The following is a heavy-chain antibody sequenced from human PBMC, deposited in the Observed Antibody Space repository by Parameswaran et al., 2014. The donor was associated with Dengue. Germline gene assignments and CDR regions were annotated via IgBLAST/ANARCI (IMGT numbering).Heavy chain of an antibody. Sequence: WIRQPPGKGLEWMGWINTRSGGTVYAQKFQGRVTMTRDTSINTAYMDLSSLRFDDTATYYCARDDVGPNTFDIWGLGTLVTVSS. V-gene: IGHV1-2*02. D-gene: IGHD1-26*01. J-gene: IGHJ3*02. CDR3: ARDDVGPNTFDI. CDR2: INTRSGGT.